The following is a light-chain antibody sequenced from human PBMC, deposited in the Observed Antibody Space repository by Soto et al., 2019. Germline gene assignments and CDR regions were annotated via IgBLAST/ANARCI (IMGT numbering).Light chain of an antibody. CDR1: ISNIGAGYD. CDR2: DNT. CDR3: QSYDSSLRGYV. V-gene: IGLV1-40*01. J-gene: IGLJ1*01. Sequence: QSLLTQPPSVSGAPGQRDTISCTGSISNIGAGYDVHWYQQLPGTAPKLLIYDNTNRPSGVPDLFSGPKYGTSASLAITGLQAEDEADYYCQSYDSSLRGYVFGSGTKVTVL.